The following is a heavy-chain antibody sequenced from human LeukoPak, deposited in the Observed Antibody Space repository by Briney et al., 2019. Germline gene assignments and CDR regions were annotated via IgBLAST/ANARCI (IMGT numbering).Heavy chain of an antibody. D-gene: IGHD5-24*01. CDR2: IIPILGIA. J-gene: IGHJ4*02. CDR3: VRGGIVEMATI. V-gene: IGHV1-69*02. CDR1: GGTFSSYT. Sequence: GSSVKVSCKASGGTFSSYTISWVRQAPGQGLEWMGRIIPILGIANYAQKFQGRVTITADKSTSTAYMELSSLRSEDTAVYYCVRGGIVEMATIWGQGTLVTVSS.